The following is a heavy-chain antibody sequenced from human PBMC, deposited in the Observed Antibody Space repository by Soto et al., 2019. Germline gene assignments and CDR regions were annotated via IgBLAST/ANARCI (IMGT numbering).Heavy chain of an antibody. Sequence: PGGSLRLSCAASGFTFSSYSMNWVRQAPGKGLEWVSSISSSSSYIYYADSVKGRFTISRDNAKNSLYLQMNSLRAEDTAVYYCASGYGSGSYYMDSYYYGMDVWGQGTTVTVSS. CDR2: ISSSSSYI. J-gene: IGHJ6*02. D-gene: IGHD3-10*01. CDR3: ASGYGSGSYYMDSYYYGMDV. V-gene: IGHV3-21*01. CDR1: GFTFSSYS.